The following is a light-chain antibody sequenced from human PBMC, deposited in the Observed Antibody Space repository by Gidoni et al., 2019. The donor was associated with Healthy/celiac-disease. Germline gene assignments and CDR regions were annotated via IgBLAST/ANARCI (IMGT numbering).Light chain of an antibody. V-gene: IGKV3-15*01. CDR1: QSVSSN. Sequence: DIVMTQSPATLSVSPGERATLSCRASQSVSSNLAWYQQKPGQAPTLLIYGASTRATGIPARFSGSGSGTEFTLTLSSLQSEDFAVYYCQQYNNWPWTFGQGTKVEIK. CDR3: QQYNNWPWT. J-gene: IGKJ1*01. CDR2: GAS.